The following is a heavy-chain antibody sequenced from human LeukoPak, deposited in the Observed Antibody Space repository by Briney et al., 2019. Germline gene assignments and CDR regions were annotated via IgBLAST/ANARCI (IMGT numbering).Heavy chain of an antibody. V-gene: IGHV3-64D*06. J-gene: IGHJ4*02. D-gene: IGHD2-21*02. CDR1: GFTFSSYA. CDR3: VKGIVVVTARAFDY. Sequence: PGGSLRLSCSASGFTFSSYAMHWVRQAPGKGLEYVSAISSNGGSTYYADSVKGRFNISRDNSKNTLYLQMSSLRPEDTAVYYCVKGIVVVTARAFDYWGQGTLVTVSS. CDR2: ISSNGGST.